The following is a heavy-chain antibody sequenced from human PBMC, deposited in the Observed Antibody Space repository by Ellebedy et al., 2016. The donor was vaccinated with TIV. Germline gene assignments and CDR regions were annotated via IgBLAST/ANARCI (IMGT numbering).Heavy chain of an antibody. V-gene: IGHV3-53*01. D-gene: IGHD3-3*01. CDR3: ARRWS. J-gene: IGHJ4*02. Sequence: GESLKISCAASEFTVSTNYMSWVRQAPGRGLEWVALIYSGGSTYYAASVKGRFTISRDNSKNTLYLQMNSLGGEDMAIYYCARRWSWGQGTLVTVSS. CDR2: IYSGGST. CDR1: EFTVSTNY.